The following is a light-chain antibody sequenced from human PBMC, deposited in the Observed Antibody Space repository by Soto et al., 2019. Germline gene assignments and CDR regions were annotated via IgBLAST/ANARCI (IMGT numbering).Light chain of an antibody. V-gene: IGLV2-14*03. CDR3: GSFTTSATGV. J-gene: IGLJ3*02. CDR1: SSDVGYYNY. Sequence: QSALTQPASVAGSPGESITISCTGKSSDVGYYNYVSWYQHHPGKAPKLIIYDVINRPSGVSNRFSGSKSGNTASLIISGLQAEDEADYFCGSFTTSATGVFGGGTKLTVL. CDR2: DVI.